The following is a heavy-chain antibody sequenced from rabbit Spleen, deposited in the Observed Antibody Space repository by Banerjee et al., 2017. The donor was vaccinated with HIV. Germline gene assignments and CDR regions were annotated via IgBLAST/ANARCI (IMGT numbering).Heavy chain of an antibody. V-gene: IGHV1S45*01. CDR2: INTSNYNS. J-gene: IGHJ4*01. D-gene: IGHD1-1*01. Sequence: QEQLVESGGGLVQPGGSLKLSCKASGFSFSDRYVMCWVRQAPGKGLEWIGCINTSNYNSVYATWAKGRFTISKTAWTTVTLQMTSLTAADTATYFCARDLATVIGWNFNLWGQGTLVTVS. CDR3: ARDLATVIGWNFNL. CDR1: GFSFSDRYV.